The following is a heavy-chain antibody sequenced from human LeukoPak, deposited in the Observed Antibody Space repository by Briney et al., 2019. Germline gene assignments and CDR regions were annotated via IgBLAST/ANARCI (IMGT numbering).Heavy chain of an antibody. J-gene: IGHJ6*03. CDR3: ARYGYSYGSPYYYYYMDV. V-gene: IGHV4-61*10. D-gene: IGHD5-18*01. CDR1: GGSISSGYYY. CDR2: IYYSGST. Sequence: PSQTLSLTCTVSGGSISSGYYYWSWIRQPAGKGLEWIGYIYYSGSTNYNPSLKSRVTISVDTSKNQFSLKLSSVTAADTAVYYCARYGYSYGSPYYYYYMDVWGKGTTVTISS.